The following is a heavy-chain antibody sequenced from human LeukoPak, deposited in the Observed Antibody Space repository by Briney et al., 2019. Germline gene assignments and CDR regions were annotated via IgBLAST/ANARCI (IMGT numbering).Heavy chain of an antibody. Sequence: GGSLRLSCAASGFTVSSNYMSWVRQAPGKGLEWVSVIYSGGNTYYADSVKGRFTISRDNSKNTLYLQMNSLRAEDTAVYYCAKDYHYYDSSGYSHPFDYWGQGTLVTVSS. CDR1: GFTVSSNY. D-gene: IGHD3-22*01. CDR2: IYSGGNT. V-gene: IGHV3-53*01. CDR3: AKDYHYYDSSGYSHPFDY. J-gene: IGHJ4*02.